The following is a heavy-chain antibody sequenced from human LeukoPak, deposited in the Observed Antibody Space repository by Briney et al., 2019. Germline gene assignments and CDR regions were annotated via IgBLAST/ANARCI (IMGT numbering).Heavy chain of an antibody. J-gene: IGHJ6*02. Sequence: GGSLRLSCAASGFTFSSYSMNWVRQAPGKGLEWVSYIRSSSSTIYYADSVKGRFTISRGNSKNTLYLQMNSLRAEDTAVYYCAKPSNIAAAGPYYYYGMDVWGQGTTVTVSS. D-gene: IGHD6-13*01. V-gene: IGHV3-48*01. CDR3: AKPSNIAAAGPYYYYGMDV. CDR1: GFTFSSYS. CDR2: IRSSSSTI.